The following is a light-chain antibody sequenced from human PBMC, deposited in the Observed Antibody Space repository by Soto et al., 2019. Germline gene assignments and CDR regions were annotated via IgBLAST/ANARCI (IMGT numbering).Light chain of an antibody. Sequence: QSVLTQSPSASGTPGRRVTISCSGRSANIGNNYVCWYQQLPGTAPKLLIYSDNQRPSGVPDRFSGSKSGSSASLAISGLRPEDEADYFCVSWDDSLSGLVFGTGTKLTVL. CDR2: SDN. J-gene: IGLJ1*01. CDR1: SANIGNNY. CDR3: VSWDDSLSGLV. V-gene: IGLV1-47*02.